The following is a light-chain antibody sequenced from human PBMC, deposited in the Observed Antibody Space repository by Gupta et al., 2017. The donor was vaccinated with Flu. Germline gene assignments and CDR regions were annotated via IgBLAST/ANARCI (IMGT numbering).Light chain of an antibody. CDR2: VAS. Sequence: DIQMTQSPSSLSASVGDRVTITCRASETINTYLNWYQQKPGKATKLLIYVASHLQSGVPSRFSGSGSGTDFTLTISSVQLEDFATYYCQQGHSTWLTFGGGTKVEI. CDR3: QQGHSTWLT. J-gene: IGKJ4*01. CDR1: ETINTY. V-gene: IGKV1-39*01.